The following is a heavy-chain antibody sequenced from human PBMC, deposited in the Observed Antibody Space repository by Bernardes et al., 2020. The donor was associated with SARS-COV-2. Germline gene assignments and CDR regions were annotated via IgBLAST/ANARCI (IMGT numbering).Heavy chain of an antibody. CDR3: VREGYSGSSDY. J-gene: IGHJ4*02. CDR1: GFTFSNYW. D-gene: IGHD5-12*01. Sequence: GGSLRLSCAASGFTFSNYWMHWVRQAPGKGLVWVSRINGDGSSTSYTDSVKGRFTISRDNAKNTLSLQMNSLRAEDTAVYYCVREGYSGSSDYWGQGTLVTVSS. V-gene: IGHV3-74*01. CDR2: INGDGSST.